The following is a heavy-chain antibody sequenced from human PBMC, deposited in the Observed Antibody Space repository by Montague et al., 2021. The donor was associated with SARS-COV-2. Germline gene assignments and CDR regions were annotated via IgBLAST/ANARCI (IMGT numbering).Heavy chain of an antibody. V-gene: IGHV2-70*01. Sequence: ALVKPTQTLTLTCTFSGFSLSTSGMCVSWIRQPPGKALEWLALIDWDDDKYYSTSLKTRLTISKDTSKNQVVLTMTNMDPVDTATYYCARSRDYDILTGSYSGFDYWGQGTLVTVSS. J-gene: IGHJ4*02. D-gene: IGHD3-9*01. CDR3: ARSRDYDILTGSYSGFDY. CDR1: GFSLSTSGMC. CDR2: IDWDDDK.